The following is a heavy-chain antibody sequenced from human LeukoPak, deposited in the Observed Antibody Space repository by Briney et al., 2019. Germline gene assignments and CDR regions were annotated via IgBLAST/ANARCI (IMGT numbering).Heavy chain of an antibody. V-gene: IGHV3-23*01. Sequence: GGSLRLSCAASGFTFSSYAMSWVRQAPGKGLEWVSVISSSGGSTYYADSVKGRFIISRDNSKNTLYLLMNSVRAEDTAVYFCATENYPGSRRYLDFWGQGSLVTVSS. D-gene: IGHD1-14*01. CDR1: GFTFSSYA. CDR2: ISSSGGST. CDR3: ATENYPGSRRYLDF. J-gene: IGHJ4*01.